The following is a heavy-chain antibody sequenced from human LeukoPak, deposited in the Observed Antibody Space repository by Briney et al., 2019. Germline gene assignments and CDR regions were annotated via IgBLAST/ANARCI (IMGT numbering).Heavy chain of an antibody. J-gene: IGHJ4*02. Sequence: PGGSLRLSCTVSGFTVSSNSMSWVRQAPGKGLEWVSFIYSDNTHYSDSVKGRFTISRDNSKNTLYLQMNSLRAEDTAVYYCASPACSSTSCLPDSWGQGTLVTVSS. CDR2: IYSDNT. CDR3: ASPACSSTSCLPDS. D-gene: IGHD2-2*01. CDR1: GFTVSSNS. V-gene: IGHV3-53*01.